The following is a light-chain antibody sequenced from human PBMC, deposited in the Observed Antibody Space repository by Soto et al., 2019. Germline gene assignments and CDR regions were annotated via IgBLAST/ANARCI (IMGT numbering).Light chain of an antibody. CDR1: QSISSY. CDR2: AAS. CDR3: QQSYSTPGT. J-gene: IGKJ1*01. V-gene: IGKV1-39*01. Sequence: DIQMTQSPSSLSASVGDRVTITCRASQSISSYLNSYQQKPGKAPKLLIYAASSLQSVVPSRFSGSGSGTDFTLTISSLQPEDFATYYCQQSYSTPGTFGQGTKVEIK.